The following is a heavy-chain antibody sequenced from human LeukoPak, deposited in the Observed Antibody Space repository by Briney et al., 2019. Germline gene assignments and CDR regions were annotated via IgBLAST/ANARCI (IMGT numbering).Heavy chain of an antibody. V-gene: IGHV3-48*03. CDR1: GFTLSGYA. CDR2: ISSSGSDV. J-gene: IGHJ4*02. D-gene: IGHD2-15*01. Sequence: PGGSLRLSCAASGFTLSGYAMNWVRQAPGKGLEWVSYISSSGSDVYYADSVKGRFTMSRDTAKNSLFLQMNSLRAEDTATYYCARDFAEGCSGNSCYSYDYWGQGALVTVSS. CDR3: ARDFAEGCSGNSCYSYDY.